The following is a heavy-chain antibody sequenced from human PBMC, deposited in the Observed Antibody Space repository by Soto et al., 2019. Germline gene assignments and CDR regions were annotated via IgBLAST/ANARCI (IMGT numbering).Heavy chain of an antibody. Sequence: QVQLVQSGAEVKNPGSSVKVSCKASGGTFSSYAISWVRQAPGQGLEWMGGLIPIFGTANYAQKFQGRVTITADVSTSAAYMKLSRLRYEDTALYYCAREYRRRFDPWGQESLVTVSS. CDR3: AREYRRRFDP. V-gene: IGHV1-69*12. CDR2: LIPIFGTA. J-gene: IGHJ5*02. CDR1: GGTFSSYA. D-gene: IGHD1-26*01.